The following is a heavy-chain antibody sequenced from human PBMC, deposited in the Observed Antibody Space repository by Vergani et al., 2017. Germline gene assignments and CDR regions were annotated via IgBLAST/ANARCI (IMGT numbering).Heavy chain of an antibody. CDR3: ARGAAPPSGSYGGYYFDY. V-gene: IGHV4-59*12. Sequence: QVQLEESGPGLVKPSETLSLTCTVSGGSFNTYYWSWIRQSPGKGLEWIGYIYSTGSTNYNPSLNSRVTMSVDTSKNQFSLKLSSVTAADTAVYYCARGAAPPSGSYGGYYFDYWGQGTLVTVSS. J-gene: IGHJ4*02. CDR2: IYSTGST. D-gene: IGHD1-26*01. CDR1: GGSFNTYY.